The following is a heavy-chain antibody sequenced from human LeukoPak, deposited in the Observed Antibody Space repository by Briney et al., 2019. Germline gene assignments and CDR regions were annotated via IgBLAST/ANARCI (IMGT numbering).Heavy chain of an antibody. J-gene: IGHJ4*02. Sequence: GGSLRLSCAASGFTFSNAWMSWVRQAPGKGLEWVSAISGSGGSTYYADSVKGRFTISRDNSKNTLYLQMNSLRAEDTAVYYCAKDDYTYVRAYWGQGTLVTVSS. CDR2: ISGSGGST. D-gene: IGHD2-2*02. V-gene: IGHV3-23*01. CDR1: GFTFSNAW. CDR3: AKDDYTYVRAY.